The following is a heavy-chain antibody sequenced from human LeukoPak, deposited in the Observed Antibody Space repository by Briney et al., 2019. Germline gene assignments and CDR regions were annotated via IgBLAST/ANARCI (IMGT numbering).Heavy chain of an antibody. CDR1: GFTFNIYN. D-gene: IGHD1-26*01. Sequence: GGSLRLSCAASGFTFNIYNMNWVRQTPSKGLEWISYISSSSGAIYYADSVKGRFTISRDNAKNSLYLQMNSLRDEDTAVYYCARDPPAPFVYGGTYPPDAFDIWGQGAMVTVSS. V-gene: IGHV3-48*02. CDR3: ARDPPAPFVYGGTYPPDAFDI. J-gene: IGHJ3*02. CDR2: ISSSSGAI.